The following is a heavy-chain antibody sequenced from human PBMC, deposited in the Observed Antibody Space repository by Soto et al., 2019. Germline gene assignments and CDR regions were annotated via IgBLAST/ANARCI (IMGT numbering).Heavy chain of an antibody. Sequence: QVQLQESGPGLVKPSETLSLTCTVSGGSVSSESHYWSWIRQTPGKGLEWIGYIYYTGSTNYNPSLKGRVTMSVDTSRDQVSLRLMSVTLAETAVYYCAREQYDFRSGAYYYAMEVGGQWTKVTVSS. J-gene: IGHJ6*02. CDR1: GGSVSSESHY. D-gene: IGHD3-3*01. CDR3: AREQYDFRSGAYYYAMEV. CDR2: IYYTGST. V-gene: IGHV4-61*01.